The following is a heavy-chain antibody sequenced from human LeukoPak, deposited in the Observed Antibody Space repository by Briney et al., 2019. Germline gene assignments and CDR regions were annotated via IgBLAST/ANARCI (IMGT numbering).Heavy chain of an antibody. J-gene: IGHJ6*02. V-gene: IGHV1-3*01. CDR1: GYTFTSYA. D-gene: IGHD3-3*01. CDR3: ARVRTYYDFWSGYYTRDYYYGMDV. CDR2: INAGNGNT. Sequence: ASVKVSCKASGYTFTSYAMHWVRQAPGQRLEWMGWINAGNGNTKYSQKFQGRVTITRDTSASTAYMELSSLRSEDTAVYYCARVRTYYDFWSGYYTRDYYYGMDVWGQGTTVTVSS.